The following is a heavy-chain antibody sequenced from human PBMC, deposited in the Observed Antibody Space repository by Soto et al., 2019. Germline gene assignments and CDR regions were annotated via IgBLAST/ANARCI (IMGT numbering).Heavy chain of an antibody. J-gene: IGHJ4*02. Sequence: ASVKVSCKASGYTFTSYDINWVRQATGQGLEWMGWMSPNSGNTGYAQKFQGRVTMTRNTSISTAYMELSSLRSEDTAVYYCARAPGYCSSTSCYEYYSDYWGQGTLVTVSS. V-gene: IGHV1-8*01. CDR2: MSPNSGNT. CDR1: GYTFTSYD. CDR3: ARAPGYCSSTSCYEYYSDY. D-gene: IGHD2-2*01.